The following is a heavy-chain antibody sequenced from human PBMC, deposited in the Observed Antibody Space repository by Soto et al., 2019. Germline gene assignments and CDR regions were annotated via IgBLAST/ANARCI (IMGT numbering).Heavy chain of an antibody. Sequence: QVQLVQFGGEVKKPGASVTVSCKASGYSFTTYGITWVRQAPGQGLEWMGWISAYNGNTNYAQKLQGRVTMTIDTSTIPAYMELRSLRADDTAVYYCARHDYADLCHFDYWGQGTLVTVSS. CDR2: ISAYNGNT. J-gene: IGHJ4*02. V-gene: IGHV1-18*04. CDR1: GYSFTTYG. D-gene: IGHD4-17*01. CDR3: ARHDYADLCHFDY.